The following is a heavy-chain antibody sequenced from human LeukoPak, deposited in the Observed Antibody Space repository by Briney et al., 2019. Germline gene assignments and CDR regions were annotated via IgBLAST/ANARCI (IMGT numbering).Heavy chain of an antibody. CDR3: VIFSGS. V-gene: IGHV3-23*01. Sequence: GGSLRLSCAASGLTFSSYGMSWVRQAPGKGLGWVSAISGSGGSTYYADSVKGRFTISRDNSKNTLYLQMNSPRAEDTAVYYCVIFSGSWGQGTLVTVSS. CDR2: ISGSGGST. CDR1: GLTFSSYG. J-gene: IGHJ5*02. D-gene: IGHD3-22*01.